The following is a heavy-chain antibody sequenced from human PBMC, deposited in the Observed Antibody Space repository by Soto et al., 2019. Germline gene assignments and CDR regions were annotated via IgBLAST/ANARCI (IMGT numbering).Heavy chain of an antibody. CDR3: STVGTYCGGDCYSDY. D-gene: IGHD2-21*02. CDR2: IIPIFGTA. CDR1: GGTFSSYA. V-gene: IGHV1-69*12. J-gene: IGHJ4*02. Sequence: QVQLVQSGAEVKKPGSSVKVSCKASGGTFSSYAISWVRQAPGQGLEWMGGIIPIFGTANYAQKFQGRVKIPADESTSTAYMELGSLGSEDMAVDYCSTVGTYCGGDCYSDYWGQGTLVTVSS.